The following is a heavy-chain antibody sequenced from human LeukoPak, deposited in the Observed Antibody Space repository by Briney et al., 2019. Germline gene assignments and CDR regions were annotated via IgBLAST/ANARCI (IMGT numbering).Heavy chain of an antibody. Sequence: PGGSLTLSCESSGFTFSRYSMNWVRQAPEKGLEWVSSISSSSSYIYYADSVKGRFTISRDNAKNSLYLQMNSLRAEDTAVYYCAREETAMVFDPWGQGTLVTVSS. V-gene: IGHV3-21*01. CDR3: AREETAMVFDP. CDR2: ISSSSSYI. CDR1: GFTFSRYS. D-gene: IGHD3-10*01. J-gene: IGHJ5*02.